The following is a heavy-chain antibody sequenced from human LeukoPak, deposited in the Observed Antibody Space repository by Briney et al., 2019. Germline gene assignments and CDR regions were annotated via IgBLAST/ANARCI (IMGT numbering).Heavy chain of an antibody. V-gene: IGHV3-23*01. CDR2: IDGSGHYI. CDR1: GFSFSTYA. Sequence: GGSLRLSCAASGFSFSTYAMTWVRQAPGRGLEGVSAIDGSGHYIFYRDSVQGRFTTSRDNSRTTLFLQMNSLTAEDSAVYYCAKNFGPGNAFYDYWGQGVLVTVSS. J-gene: IGHJ4*02. CDR3: AKNFGPGNAFYDY. D-gene: IGHD3-10*01.